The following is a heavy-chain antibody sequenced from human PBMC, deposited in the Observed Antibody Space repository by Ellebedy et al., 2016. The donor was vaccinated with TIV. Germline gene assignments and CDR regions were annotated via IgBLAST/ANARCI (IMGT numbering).Heavy chain of an antibody. CDR2: ISYDGRNK. CDR3: AKDVLEYSSSQFDY. Sequence: GESLKISCAASGFTFSDYGMHWVRQAPGKGLEWVAGISYDGRNKYYPDSVKGRFTISRDNSKNTLDLQMNSLRAEDTAVYYCAKDVLEYSSSQFDYWGQGTLVTVSS. V-gene: IGHV3-30*18. D-gene: IGHD6-6*01. CDR1: GFTFSDYG. J-gene: IGHJ4*02.